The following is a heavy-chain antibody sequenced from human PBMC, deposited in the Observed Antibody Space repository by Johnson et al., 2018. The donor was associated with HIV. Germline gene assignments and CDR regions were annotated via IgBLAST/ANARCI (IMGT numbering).Heavy chain of an antibody. V-gene: IGHV3-11*04. CDR1: GFTFSDYY. Sequence: QVQLVESGGGLVKPGGSLRLSCAASGFTFSDYYMSWIRQAPGKGLEWVSYISSSGSTIYYAASVKGRFIISRDNAKKSLYIQMNSLRAEDTAVYYCATRDPTYRPGAFDLWGQGTMVTVS. CDR3: ATRDPTYRPGAFDL. J-gene: IGHJ3*01. D-gene: IGHD1-14*01. CDR2: ISSSGSTI.